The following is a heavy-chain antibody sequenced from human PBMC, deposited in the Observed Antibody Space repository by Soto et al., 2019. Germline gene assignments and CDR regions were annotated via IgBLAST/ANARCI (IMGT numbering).Heavy chain of an antibody. Sequence: ASVKVSCKASGYTFTSYYMHWVRQAPGQGLEWMGIINPSGGSTSYAQKFQGRVTMTRDTSTGTVYMELSSLRSEDTAVYYCAREEPEGPYYYDSRLAFDIWGQGTMVTVSS. CDR3: AREEPEGPYYYDSRLAFDI. CDR1: GYTFTSYY. J-gene: IGHJ3*02. V-gene: IGHV1-46*01. D-gene: IGHD3-22*01. CDR2: INPSGGST.